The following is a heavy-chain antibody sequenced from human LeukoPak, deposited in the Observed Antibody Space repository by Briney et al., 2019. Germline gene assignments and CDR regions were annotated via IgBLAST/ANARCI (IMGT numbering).Heavy chain of an antibody. CDR2: IIPILGIA. D-gene: IGHD1-7*01. V-gene: IGHV1-69*04. J-gene: IGHJ4*02. CDR3: ARHSPGLGPNNWNYVY. CDR1: GGTFSSYA. Sequence: EASVKVSCKASGGTFSSYAISWVRQAPGQGLEWMGRIIPILGIANYAQKFQGRVTITADKSTSTAYMELSSLRSEDTAVYYCARHSPGLGPNNWNYVYWGQGTLVTVSS.